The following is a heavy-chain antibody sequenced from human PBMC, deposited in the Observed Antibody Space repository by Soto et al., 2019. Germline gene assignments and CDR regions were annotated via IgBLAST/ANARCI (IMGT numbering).Heavy chain of an antibody. CDR1: GYPVTAYY. V-gene: IGHV1-2*02. Sequence: QLHLVQSGAVVKKPGASVTVSCSASGYPVTAYYMHWVRQAPGRGLEWMGGINPATGAAKYTQTFPGRVTMTRATSTSTVFMELSGLPSEDTAVFYCARGGGVGVAGAAAFDMWGQGTLVNVSS. CDR2: INPATGAA. D-gene: IGHD3-3*01. J-gene: IGHJ3*02. CDR3: ARGGGVGVAGAAAFDM.